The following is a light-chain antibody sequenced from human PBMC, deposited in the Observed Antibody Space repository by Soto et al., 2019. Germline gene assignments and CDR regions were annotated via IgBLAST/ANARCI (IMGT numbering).Light chain of an antibody. Sequence: DNHMTQSPSSLSASVRHRVTITFRSSQGIRNDLGWSQQKPGKAPKRLIYGASSLQSGVPSRFSGSGSGTEFTLTITSLQHEDFATYYCLQHNSYPYSLGQGTKVDIK. CDR3: LQHNSYPYS. CDR1: QGIRND. CDR2: GAS. V-gene: IGKV1-17*01. J-gene: IGKJ2*01.